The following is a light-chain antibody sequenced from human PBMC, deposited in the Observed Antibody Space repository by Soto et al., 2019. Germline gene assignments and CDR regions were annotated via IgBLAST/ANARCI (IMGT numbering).Light chain of an antibody. CDR1: RSISNW. CDR2: DAS. J-gene: IGKJ1*01. V-gene: IGKV1-5*01. CDR3: QQSYSTPT. Sequence: IQMTQSPSTLSASVGDRVTITCRASRSISNWLAWYQQRPGIAPKLLIFDASILQSGVPSRFSGSGSGTEFTLSMSRLQTDDFATYYCQQSYSTPTFGQRSRL.